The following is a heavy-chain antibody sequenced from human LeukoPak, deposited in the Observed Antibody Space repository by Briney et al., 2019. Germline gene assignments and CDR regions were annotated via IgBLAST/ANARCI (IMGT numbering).Heavy chain of an antibody. Sequence: ASVKVSCKAFGYTFTGYWMHWVRQAPGQGPEWMGVISPSGGTNYAQKFQGRVTMTRDTSISTAYMELSRLRSDDTAVYYCAREWIAVAGTDYWGQGTLVTVSS. J-gene: IGHJ4*02. CDR3: AREWIAVAGTDY. CDR2: ISPSGGT. CDR1: GYTFTGYW. V-gene: IGHV1-2*02. D-gene: IGHD6-19*01.